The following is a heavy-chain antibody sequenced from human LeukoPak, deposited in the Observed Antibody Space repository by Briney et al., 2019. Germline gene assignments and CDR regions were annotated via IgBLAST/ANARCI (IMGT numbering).Heavy chain of an antibody. D-gene: IGHD4-17*01. CDR2: INHSGST. Sequence: RPSETLSLTCAVYGGSFSGYYWSWIRQPPGKGLEWIGEINHSGSTNYNPSLKSRVTISVDTSKNQFSLKLSSVTAADTAVYYCARYSQFGHDYGDYVDAFDIWGQGTMVTVSS. CDR1: GGSFSGYY. V-gene: IGHV4-34*01. CDR3: ARYSQFGHDYGDYVDAFDI. J-gene: IGHJ3*02.